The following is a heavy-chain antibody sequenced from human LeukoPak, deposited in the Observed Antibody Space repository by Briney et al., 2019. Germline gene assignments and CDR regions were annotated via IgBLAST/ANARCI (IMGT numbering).Heavy chain of an antibody. V-gene: IGHV1-2*02. CDR3: ARANPLYCSSTTCLFDY. CDR2: INPNSGDT. Sequence: ASVTVSCMASRYTFTVYYMHWVRQAPGQGFEWMGWINPNSGDTNYAQRFQGRITMTRDTSIRTAHMELSRLRSDDTAVYYCARANPLYCSSTTCLFDYWGQGTLVTVSS. J-gene: IGHJ4*02. D-gene: IGHD2-2*01. CDR1: RYTFTVYY.